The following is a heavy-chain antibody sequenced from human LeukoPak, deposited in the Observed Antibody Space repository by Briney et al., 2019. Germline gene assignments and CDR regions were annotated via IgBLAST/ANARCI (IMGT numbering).Heavy chain of an antibody. CDR1: GYTFTDDY. V-gene: IGHV1-2*02. CDR2: INPNSGVT. D-gene: IGHD4-23*01. J-gene: IGHJ4*02. CDR3: ARVRGLRWEYYFDY. Sequence: ASVKVSCKASGYTFTDDYVHWVRQAPGQGLEWMGWINPNSGVTNYAQKFQGRVTMTRDTSISTAYMELSRLRSDDTAVYYCARVRGLRWEYYFDYWGQGTLVTVSS.